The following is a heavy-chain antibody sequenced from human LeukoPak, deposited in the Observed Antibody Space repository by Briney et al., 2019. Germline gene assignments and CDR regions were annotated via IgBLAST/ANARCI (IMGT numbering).Heavy chain of an antibody. Sequence: ASVKVSCKASGYTFTGSYMHWVRQAPGQGLEWMGWINPKRGDTNYAQKFQGRVTMTRDTSISTAYMELSRLTSDDTAVYYCANRNGGNLPFWDYWGQGTLVIVSS. V-gene: IGHV1-2*02. J-gene: IGHJ4*02. D-gene: IGHD5-24*01. CDR3: ANRNGGNLPFWDY. CDR2: INPKRGDT. CDR1: GYTFTGSY.